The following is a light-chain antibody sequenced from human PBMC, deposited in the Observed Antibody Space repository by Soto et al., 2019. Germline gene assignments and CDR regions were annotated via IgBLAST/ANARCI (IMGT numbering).Light chain of an antibody. CDR2: GAS. Sequence: EIVLTQSPGPLSLSPGERATLSCRASQSASSSYLAWYQQKPGQAPRLLIYGASSRATGIPDRFSGSGSGTDFTLTISRLEPEDFAVYYCQQYGSSPLTFGGGTKVEIK. J-gene: IGKJ4*01. V-gene: IGKV3-20*01. CDR1: QSASSSY. CDR3: QQYGSSPLT.